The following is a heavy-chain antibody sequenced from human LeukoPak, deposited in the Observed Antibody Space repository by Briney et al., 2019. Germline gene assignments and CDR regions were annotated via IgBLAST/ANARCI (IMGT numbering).Heavy chain of an antibody. CDR1: GFTFSSYA. D-gene: IGHD3-3*01. CDR3: AKDHDFWSGYYLDY. Sequence: GSLRLTCAASGFTFSSYAMSWVRQAPGKGLEWVSAISGSGGSTYYADSVKGRFPISRDNSKNTLYLQMNSLRAEDTAVYYCAKDHDFWSGYYLDYWGQGTLVTVSS. J-gene: IGHJ4*02. V-gene: IGHV3-23*01. CDR2: ISGSGGST.